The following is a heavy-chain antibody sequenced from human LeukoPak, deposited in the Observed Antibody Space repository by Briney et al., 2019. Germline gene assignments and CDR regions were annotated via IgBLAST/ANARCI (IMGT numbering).Heavy chain of an antibody. D-gene: IGHD2-2*01. CDR2: INHSGST. CDR3: ARAPVLGYCSSTSCFSHYYGMDV. V-gene: IGHV4-34*01. J-gene: IGHJ6*04. Sequence: SETLSLTCAVYGGSFSGYYWSWIRQPPGKGLEWIGEINHSGSTNYNPSLKSRVTISVDTSKNQFSPKLSSVTAADTAVYYCARAPVLGYCSSTSCFSHYYGMDVWGKGTTVTVSS. CDR1: GGSFSGYY.